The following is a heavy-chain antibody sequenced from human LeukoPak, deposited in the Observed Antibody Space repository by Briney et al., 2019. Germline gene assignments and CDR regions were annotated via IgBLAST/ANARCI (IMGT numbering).Heavy chain of an antibody. Sequence: ASVKVSCKASGSTFTSFGFSWVRQAPGQGLEWMGWVSTYNGEQNYAKKFQDRVTMTTESSTQTTLMELRNLRSDDTAVYYCARAESMALYFLYWGQGTLVSVSS. V-gene: IGHV1-18*01. D-gene: IGHD1-14*01. J-gene: IGHJ1*01. CDR3: ARAESMALYFLY. CDR1: GSTFTSFG. CDR2: VSTYNGEQ.